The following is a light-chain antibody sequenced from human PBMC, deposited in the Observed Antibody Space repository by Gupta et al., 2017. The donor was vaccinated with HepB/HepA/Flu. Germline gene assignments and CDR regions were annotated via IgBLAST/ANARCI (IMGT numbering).Light chain of an antibody. J-gene: IGLJ2*01. CDR2: INS. CDR3: QSYDSSLSGVV. CDR1: SSNIGAGYD. V-gene: IGLV1-40*01. Sequence: QSVLTQPPSVPGAPGQRVTITCTGSSSNIGAGYDVSWYQQLTGTAPKLLLYINSTRPSGVPDRFSGSESGTSASLSITGLQAEDEADYYCQSYDSSLSGVVFGGGTKLTVL.